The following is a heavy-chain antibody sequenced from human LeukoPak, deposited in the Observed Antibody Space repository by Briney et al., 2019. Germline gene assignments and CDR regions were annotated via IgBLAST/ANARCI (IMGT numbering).Heavy chain of an antibody. V-gene: IGHV4-39*07. CDR1: GGAIISSSYY. Sequence: SETLSLTCTVSGGAIISSSYYWMWIRQPPGKGLEWIGSLYYSGSTNYNPSLKSRVTISVDTSKNQFSLKLSSVTAADTAVYYCANMATELHDAFDIWGQGTMVTVSS. D-gene: IGHD5-12*01. CDR2: LYYSGST. CDR3: ANMATELHDAFDI. J-gene: IGHJ3*02.